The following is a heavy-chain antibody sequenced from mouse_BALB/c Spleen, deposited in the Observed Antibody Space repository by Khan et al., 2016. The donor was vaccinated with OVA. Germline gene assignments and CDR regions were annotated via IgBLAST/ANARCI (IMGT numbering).Heavy chain of an antibody. CDR3: ARSTYRYAFVY. CDR1: GDSITSGY. V-gene: IGHV3-8*02. CDR2: IIYTGYT. Sequence: ELQLVESGPSLVKPSQTLSLTCSVTGDSITSGYWNWIRKFPGNKLEYMGYIIYTGYTYYNPSLKSRISITLHTSKNQYYLQLNSVTDEDTATYYCARSTYRYAFVYWGQGTLVTVSA. D-gene: IGHD2-12*01. J-gene: IGHJ3*01.